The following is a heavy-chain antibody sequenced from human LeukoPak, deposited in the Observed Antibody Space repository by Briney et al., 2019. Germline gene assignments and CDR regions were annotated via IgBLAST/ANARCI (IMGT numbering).Heavy chain of an antibody. Sequence: GGSLRLSCAASGFTVSKNYMSWVGQAPGKGVEWVSVIYSSSNTYYPDPVKRRFTIARDNSKNTLYLQMNSLRAEDTAVYYCARDGLDRGSREYYFDFWGQGTLVTVSS. V-gene: IGHV3-53*01. D-gene: IGHD3/OR15-3a*01. CDR3: ARDGLDRGSREYYFDF. CDR1: GFTVSKNY. CDR2: IYSSSNT. J-gene: IGHJ4*02.